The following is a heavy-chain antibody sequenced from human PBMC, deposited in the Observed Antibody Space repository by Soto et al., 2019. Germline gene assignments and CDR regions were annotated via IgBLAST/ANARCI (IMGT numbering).Heavy chain of an antibody. CDR3: ARSPRSSPYFDY. V-gene: IGHV5-51*01. Sequence: GESLKISCQCSGYTFANFWIGWVRQLPGKGLEWMGIIYPGDHETRYSPSFHGKVTISADKSINTAYLQWNSLEASDTAFYFCARSPRSSPYFDYWGQGALVTVSS. D-gene: IGHD6-13*01. CDR2: IYPGDHET. J-gene: IGHJ4*02. CDR1: GYTFANFW.